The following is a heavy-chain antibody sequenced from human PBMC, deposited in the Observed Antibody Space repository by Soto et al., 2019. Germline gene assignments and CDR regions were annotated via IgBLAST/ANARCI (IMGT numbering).Heavy chain of an antibody. CDR2: IWFDGRNK. Sequence: QVQLVESGGGVVQPGRSLRLSCVPSGFTFSSFGMHWVRQAPGKGLEWVAVIWFDGRNKYYVESVKGRFTISRDNSKNTVYLQMNSLRADDTAVYYCARDGIVGGVPDYWGQGTLVTVSS. D-gene: IGHD1-26*01. CDR3: ARDGIVGGVPDY. CDR1: GFTFSSFG. V-gene: IGHV3-33*01. J-gene: IGHJ4*01.